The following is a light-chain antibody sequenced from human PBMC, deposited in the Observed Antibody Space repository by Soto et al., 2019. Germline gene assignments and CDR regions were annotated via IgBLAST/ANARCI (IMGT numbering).Light chain of an antibody. Sequence: DIQMTQSPSSLSASVGDRVTITCRASQSVSTYLNWYQQKPGKAPKFLIYAASSLRSGVPSRFIGTGSGTDFTLTIRSLQPEDFATYYCQQSYTSPWTFGQGTKVEIK. CDR3: QQSYTSPWT. V-gene: IGKV1-39*01. CDR1: QSVSTY. J-gene: IGKJ1*01. CDR2: AAS.